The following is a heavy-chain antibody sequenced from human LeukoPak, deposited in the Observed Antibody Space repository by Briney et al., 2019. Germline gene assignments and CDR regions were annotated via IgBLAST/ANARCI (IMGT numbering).Heavy chain of an antibody. V-gene: IGHV4-59*01. D-gene: IGHD6-6*01. CDR1: GGSISSYY. J-gene: IGHJ4*02. CDR3: ARGGSIAARGAYYFDY. Sequence: SETLSLTCTVSGGSISSYYWSWVRQRPGKGLEWIGYIYYSGSTNYSPSLKSRVTISVDTSKNQFSLKLSSVTAADTAVYYCARGGSIAARGAYYFDYWGQGTLVTVSS. CDR2: IYYSGST.